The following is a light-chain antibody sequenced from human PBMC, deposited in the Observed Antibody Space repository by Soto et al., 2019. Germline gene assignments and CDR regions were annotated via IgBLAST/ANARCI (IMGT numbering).Light chain of an antibody. J-gene: IGLJ2*01. CDR2: DVS. V-gene: IGLV2-14*01. Sequence: QSALTQPASVSGSPGQSITISCTGTSSDVGGYNYVSWYQQHPGKAPKLMIYDVSNRPSGVSNRFSGSKSGNTASLTISGLQAEDEADYYCSSFPSSSTQVFGKGTKVTVL. CDR3: SSFPSSSTQV. CDR1: SSDVGGYNY.